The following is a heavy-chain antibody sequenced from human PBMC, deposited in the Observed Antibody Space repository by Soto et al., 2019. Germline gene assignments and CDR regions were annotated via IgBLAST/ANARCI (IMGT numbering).Heavy chain of an antibody. Sequence: QVQLQESGPGLVKPSETLSLTCTVSGGSISSYYWSWIRQPPGKGLEWIGYIDYSGSTNYNPSLKSRVTISVDTSKNQCSLKLSSVTAADTAVYYCARARFRSSPRIDYWGQGTLVTVSS. CDR3: ARARFRSSPRIDY. CDR1: GGSISSYY. D-gene: IGHD6-6*01. CDR2: IDYSGST. V-gene: IGHV4-59*01. J-gene: IGHJ4*02.